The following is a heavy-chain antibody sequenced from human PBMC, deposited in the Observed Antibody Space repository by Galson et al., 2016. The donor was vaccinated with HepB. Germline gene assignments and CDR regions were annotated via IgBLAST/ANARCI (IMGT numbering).Heavy chain of an antibody. CDR3: ARDRVEGYSRSSYYHYGMDP. J-gene: IGHJ6*02. Sequence: SVKVSCKGYGNSFTIYGISWVRQAPGQGFEWMGWTNFHNGKTKYAKKFQGRVTMTTDTSTSTAFLEVRRLISEDTATYYCARDRVEGYSRSSYYHYGMDPWGQGTTVTVSS. D-gene: IGHD6-6*01. CDR2: TNFHNGKT. V-gene: IGHV1-18*01. CDR1: GNSFTIYG.